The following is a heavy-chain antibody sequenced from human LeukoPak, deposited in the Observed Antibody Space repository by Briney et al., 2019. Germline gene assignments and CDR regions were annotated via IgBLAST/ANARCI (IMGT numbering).Heavy chain of an antibody. CDR2: INTNTGNP. CDR1: GYTFTSYA. CDR3: ARDYSSSWYGAFDI. J-gene: IGHJ3*02. V-gene: IGHV7-4-1*02. Sequence: GASVKVSCKASGYTFTSYAMNWVRQAPGQGLEWMGWINTNTGNPTYAQGFTGRFVFSLDTSVSTADLQISSLKAEDTAVYYCARDYSSSWYGAFDIWGQGTMVTVSS. D-gene: IGHD6-13*01.